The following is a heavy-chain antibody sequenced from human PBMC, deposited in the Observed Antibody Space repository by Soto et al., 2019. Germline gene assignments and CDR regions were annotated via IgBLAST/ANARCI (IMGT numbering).Heavy chain of an antibody. CDR3: AREGPGITMVRGVIEDYYGMDV. CDR1: GGTFSSYA. J-gene: IGHJ6*02. V-gene: IGHV1-69*13. Sequence: VAAVKVSCKASGGTFSSYAISWVRQAPGQGXEWMGGIIPIFGTANYAQKFQGRVTITADESTSTAYMELSSLRSEDTAVYYCAREGPGITMVRGVIEDYYGMDVWGQGTTVTVSS. CDR2: IIPIFGTA. D-gene: IGHD3-10*01.